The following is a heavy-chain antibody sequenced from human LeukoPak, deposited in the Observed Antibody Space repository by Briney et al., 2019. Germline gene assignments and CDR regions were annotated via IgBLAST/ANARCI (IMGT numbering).Heavy chain of an antibody. J-gene: IGHJ5*02. V-gene: IGHV3-33*01. CDR1: GFTFSSYG. CDR3: ARVLWAAAEDNWFDP. Sequence: PGRSLRLSCAASGFTFSSYGMHWVRQAPGKGLEWVAVIWYDGSNKYYADSVKGRFTISRDNSKNTLYLQMNSLRAEDTAVYYCARVLWAAAEDNWFDPWGQGTLVTVSS. D-gene: IGHD6-13*01. CDR2: IWYDGSNK.